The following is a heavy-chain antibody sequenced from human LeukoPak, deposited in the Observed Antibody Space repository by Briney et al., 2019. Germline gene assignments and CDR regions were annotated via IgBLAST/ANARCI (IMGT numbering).Heavy chain of an antibody. D-gene: IGHD3-22*01. CDR1: GFTFSSYG. Sequence: GGSLRLSCAASGFTFSSYGMHWVRQAPGKGLEWVAVISYDGSNKYYADSVKGRFTISRDNSKNTLYLQMNSLRAEDTAVYYCAKDLRVKNVVNDEPFDYWGQGTLVTVSS. J-gene: IGHJ4*02. V-gene: IGHV3-30*18. CDR2: ISYDGSNK. CDR3: AKDLRVKNVVNDEPFDY.